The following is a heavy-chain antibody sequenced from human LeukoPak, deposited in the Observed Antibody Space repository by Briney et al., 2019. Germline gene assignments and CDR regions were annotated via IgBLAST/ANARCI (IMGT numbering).Heavy chain of an antibody. V-gene: IGHV4-4*07. J-gene: IGHJ5*02. D-gene: IGHD2-15*01. CDR2: IYTSGGT. CDR1: GGSISSYY. CDR3: ARESMVAGSWQLGYWFDP. Sequence: SETLSLTCTVSGGSISSYYWSWIRQPAGKGLEWIGRIYTSGGTNYNPSLKSRVTMSVDTSKNQFSLKLSSVTAADTAVYYCARESMVAGSWQLGYWFDPWGQGTLVTVSS.